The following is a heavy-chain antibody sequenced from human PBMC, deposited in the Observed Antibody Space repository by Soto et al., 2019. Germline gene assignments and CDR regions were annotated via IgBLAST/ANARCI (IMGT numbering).Heavy chain of an antibody. Sequence: QVQLVESGGGVVQPGRSLRLSCAASGFTFSNYAMHWLRQAPGKGLEWVAVDASKAYYAESVKGRFTISRDNSKDTLYLQMNSLRGEDTAVYYCARTGSYGDYWGQGTLVTVSS. V-gene: IGHV3-33*01. D-gene: IGHD1-26*01. CDR3: ARTGSYGDY. J-gene: IGHJ4*02. CDR1: GFTFSNYA. CDR2: DASKA.